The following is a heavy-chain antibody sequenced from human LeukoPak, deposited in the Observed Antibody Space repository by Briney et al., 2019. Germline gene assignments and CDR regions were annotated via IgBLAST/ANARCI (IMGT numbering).Heavy chain of an antibody. CDR2: ISSSGSTI. J-gene: IGHJ4*02. CDR3: ARDEPVWGY. V-gene: IGHV3-48*03. D-gene: IGHD3-16*01. Sequence: GGSLRPSCAASGFTFSSYEMNWVRQAPGKGLELVSYISSSGSTIYYADSVKGRFTISRDNAKNSLYLQMNSLRAEDTAVYYCARDEPVWGYWGQGTLVTVSS. CDR1: GFTFSSYE.